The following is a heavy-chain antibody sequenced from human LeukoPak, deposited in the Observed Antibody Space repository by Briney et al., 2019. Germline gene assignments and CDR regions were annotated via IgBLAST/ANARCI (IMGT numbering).Heavy chain of an antibody. D-gene: IGHD3-10*01. CDR2: IKQDGSEK. CDR3: ARDGMVRGVISLDAFDI. J-gene: IGHJ3*02. CDR1: GFTFSSYW. V-gene: IGHV3-7*01. Sequence: GGSLRLSCAASGFTFSSYWMSWVRQAPGKGLEWMANIKQDGSEKYYVDSVKGRFTISRDNAKNSLYLQMNSLRAEDTAVYYCARDGMVRGVISLDAFDIWGQGTMVTVSS.